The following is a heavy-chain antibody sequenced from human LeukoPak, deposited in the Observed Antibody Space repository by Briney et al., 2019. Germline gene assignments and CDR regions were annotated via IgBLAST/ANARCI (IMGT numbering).Heavy chain of an antibody. D-gene: IGHD3-3*01. Sequence: GASVMVSCKASGYTFTSYGISWVRQAPGQGLEWMGWISTYDGNTNYAQIFQGRVTVTTDTSASTVYMELRSLRSDDTAVYYCARDGVVTPYYFDYWGRGTLVTVSS. CDR3: ARDGVVTPYYFDY. V-gene: IGHV1-18*01. J-gene: IGHJ4*02. CDR2: ISTYDGNT. CDR1: GYTFTSYG.